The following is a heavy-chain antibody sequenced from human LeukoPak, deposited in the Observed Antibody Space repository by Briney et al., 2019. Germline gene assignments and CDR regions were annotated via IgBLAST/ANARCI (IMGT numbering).Heavy chain of an antibody. CDR3: ARGLRWVDY. CDR1: GFMFSRYE. V-gene: IGHV3-48*03. J-gene: IGHJ4*02. Sequence: PGGSLRLSCAASGFMFSRYEMNWVRQAPGKGLEWVSFISSSSGSTIYYADSVKGRFTISRDNAKNSLYLQMNSLRAEDTSVYYCARGLRWVDYWGQGTLVTVSS. D-gene: IGHD4-23*01. CDR2: ISSSSGSTI.